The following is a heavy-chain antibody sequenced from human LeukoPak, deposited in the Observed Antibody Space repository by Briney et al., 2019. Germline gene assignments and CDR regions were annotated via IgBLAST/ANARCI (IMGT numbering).Heavy chain of an antibody. CDR2: IIPIVNMV. D-gene: IGHD5-12*01. J-gene: IGHJ4*02. CDR1: GDAFSTYV. Sequence: SVKVSCKASGDAFSTYVFTWVRQAPGQGLEWMGRIIPIVNMVDYEEEFQGRVSITADKSTSTAYMEVSGLRSEDTAVYYCARRIGERFSAHEYFDSWGQGTQVTVSS. CDR3: ARRIGERFSAHEYFDS. V-gene: IGHV1-69*04.